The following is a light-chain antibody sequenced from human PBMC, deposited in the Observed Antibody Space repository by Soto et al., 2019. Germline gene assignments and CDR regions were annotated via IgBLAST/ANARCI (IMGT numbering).Light chain of an antibody. Sequence: EIVLTQSPGTLSLSPGERATLSCRASQSVSSSYLAWYQQKPGQAPRLLIYGASSRATGIPDRFSGSGSGTDFTLTISRLEPDDFAVYYCQQYRGSPPLTFGGGTRVESK. V-gene: IGKV3-20*01. CDR2: GAS. CDR3: QQYRGSPPLT. J-gene: IGKJ4*01. CDR1: QSVSSSY.